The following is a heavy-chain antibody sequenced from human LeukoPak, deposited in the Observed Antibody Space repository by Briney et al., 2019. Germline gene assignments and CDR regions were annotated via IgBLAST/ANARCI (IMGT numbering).Heavy chain of an antibody. V-gene: IGHV3-11*06. CDR2: ISSSTSYT. Sequence: GRSLRLSCAASGFTFSDYYMSWIRQAPGKGLEWVSYISSSTSYTNYADSVKGRFTISRDNAKNSLYLQMNSLRAEDTAVYYCARDRRDYGGNPVDYWGQGTLVTVSS. J-gene: IGHJ4*02. CDR3: ARDRRDYGGNPVDY. D-gene: IGHD4-23*01. CDR1: GFTFSDYY.